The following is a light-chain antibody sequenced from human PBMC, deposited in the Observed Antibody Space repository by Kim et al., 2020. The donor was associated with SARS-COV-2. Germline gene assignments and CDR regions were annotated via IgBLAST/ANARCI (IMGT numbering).Light chain of an antibody. CDR2: QDS. CDR3: QAWDSSTEGV. Sequence: SYELTQPPSASVSPGQTASITCTGDKLGDYYACWYQQKRGQSTVLIIYQDSQRPSGLPERFSGSNTGNTATLTISGNQAMDEADYYCQAWDSSTEGVFGGGTKLTVL. V-gene: IGLV3-1*01. J-gene: IGLJ3*02. CDR1: KLGDYY.